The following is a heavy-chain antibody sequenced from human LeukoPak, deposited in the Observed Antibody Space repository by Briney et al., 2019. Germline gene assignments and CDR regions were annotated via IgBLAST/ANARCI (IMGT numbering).Heavy chain of an antibody. CDR3: LSGGY. CDR2: IYYSGST. Sequence: PSETLSLTCTVSGGSISSYYWSWIRQPPGKGLEWIGYIYYSGSTNYNPSLKSRVTISVDTSKNQFSLKLSSVTAADTAVYYCLSGGYWGQGTLVTVSS. D-gene: IGHD2/OR15-2a*01. V-gene: IGHV4-59*08. J-gene: IGHJ4*02. CDR1: GGSISSYY.